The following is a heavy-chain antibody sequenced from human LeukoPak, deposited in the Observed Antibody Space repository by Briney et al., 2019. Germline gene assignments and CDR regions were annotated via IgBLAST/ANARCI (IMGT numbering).Heavy chain of an antibody. CDR3: ARNEFSPEANFDY. D-gene: IGHD1-1*01. CDR2: ISAYNGNT. V-gene: IGHV1-18*01. J-gene: IGHJ4*02. CDR1: GYTFTSYG. Sequence: GASVKVSCKASGYTFTSYGISWVRQAPGQGLEGMGWISAYNGNTNYAQKLQGRVTMTTDTSTSTDYMELRSLRSDDTAVYYCARNEFSPEANFDYWGQGTLVTVSS.